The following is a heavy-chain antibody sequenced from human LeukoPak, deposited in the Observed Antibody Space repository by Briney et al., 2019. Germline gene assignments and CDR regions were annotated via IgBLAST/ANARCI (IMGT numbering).Heavy chain of an antibody. CDR3: TRDDYHDSSGYYYHHY. J-gene: IGHJ4*02. CDR1: GFTVSSNY. CDR2: IYSGGST. Sequence: GGSLRLSCAASGFTVSSNYMSWVRQAPGKGLEWVSVIYSGGSTYYADSVKGRFTISRDNSKNTLYLQMNTLRAEDTAVYYCTRDDYHDSSGYYYHHYWGQGTLVTVSS. D-gene: IGHD3-22*01. V-gene: IGHV3-53*01.